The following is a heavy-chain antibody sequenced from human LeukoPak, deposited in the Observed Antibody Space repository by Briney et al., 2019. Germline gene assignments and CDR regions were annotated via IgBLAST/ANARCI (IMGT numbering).Heavy chain of an antibody. CDR1: GSTFSSYA. Sequence: SVKVSCKASGSTFSSYAISWVRQAPGQGLEWMGGIIPIFGTANYAQKFQGRVTITADESTSTAYMELSSLRSEDTAVYYCARVTDYYGSGSYFDYWGQGTLVTVSS. V-gene: IGHV1-69*13. CDR2: IIPIFGTA. J-gene: IGHJ4*02. D-gene: IGHD3-10*01. CDR3: ARVTDYYGSGSYFDY.